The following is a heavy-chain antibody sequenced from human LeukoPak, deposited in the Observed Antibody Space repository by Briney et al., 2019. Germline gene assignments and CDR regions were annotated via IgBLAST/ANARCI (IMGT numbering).Heavy chain of an antibody. CDR1: GFTFDDYA. D-gene: IGHD2-2*01. J-gene: IGHJ4*02. Sequence: PGRSLRLSCAASGFTFDDYAMPWVRQAPGKGLEWVSGISWNSGTIGYADSVKGRFTISRDNAKNSLYLQVNSLRSEDMALYYCVKSSCSTTSCSLDSWGQGTLVTVSS. V-gene: IGHV3-9*03. CDR3: VKSSCSTTSCSLDS. CDR2: ISWNSGTI.